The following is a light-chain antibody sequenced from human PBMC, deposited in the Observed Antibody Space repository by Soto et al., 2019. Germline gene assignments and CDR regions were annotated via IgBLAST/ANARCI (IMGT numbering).Light chain of an antibody. CDR1: QSVSSNF. J-gene: IGKJ1*01. Sequence: EIVLTQSPGTLSWSPGERATLSCRASQSVSSNFLAWYQQKPGQAPRLLIYDASNRATGIPDRFSGSGSGTDFTLTISRLEPEDFAVYYCQQFGSSPRTFGQGTKVDIK. CDR2: DAS. V-gene: IGKV3-20*01. CDR3: QQFGSSPRT.